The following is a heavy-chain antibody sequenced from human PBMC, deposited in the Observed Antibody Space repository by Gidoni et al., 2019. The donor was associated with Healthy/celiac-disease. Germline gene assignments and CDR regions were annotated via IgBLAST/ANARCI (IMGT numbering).Heavy chain of an antibody. J-gene: IGHJ4*02. CDR3: ARGSALWFRELSLGY. CDR1: GGHFSGYY. V-gene: IGHV4-34*01. CDR2: INHSGST. Sequence: QEQLQQWGAGLSKPSETLSITCAVYGGHFSGYYWRWIRQPPGKELEWIGEINHSGSTNSNPSLKSRVTIAVDTSKNQFALKLSSVTSADTAVYYCARGSALWFRELSLGYWGQGTLVTVSS. D-gene: IGHD3-10*01.